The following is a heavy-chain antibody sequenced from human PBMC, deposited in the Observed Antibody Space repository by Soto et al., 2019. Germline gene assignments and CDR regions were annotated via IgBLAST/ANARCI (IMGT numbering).Heavy chain of an antibody. V-gene: IGHV1-69*12. CDR3: XRXSRYCSGGSCYFLPGIDY. CDR2: XXPIFGTA. D-gene: IGHD2-15*01. J-gene: IGHJ4*02. CDR1: GGTFSSYA. Sequence: QVQLVQSGAEVKKPGSSVKVSCKASGGTFSSYAISXXXXXXXXXXEWMGXXXPIFGTANYAQKFQGRVTITADESTXTAYXEXSSLXSXDXXXYYXXRXSRYCSGGSCYFLPGIDYWGQGTLVTVSS.